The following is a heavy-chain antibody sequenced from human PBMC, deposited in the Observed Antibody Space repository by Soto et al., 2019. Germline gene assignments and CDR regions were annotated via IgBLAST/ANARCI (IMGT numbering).Heavy chain of an antibody. V-gene: IGHV4-31*03. CDR3: ARMGAGLDYYDSSGSKRSGFDY. D-gene: IGHD3-22*01. J-gene: IGHJ4*02. Sequence: PSETLSLTCTVSGGSISSGGYYWSWIRQHPGKGLEWIGYIYYSGSTYYNPSLKSRVTISVDTSKNQFSLKLSSVTAADTAVYYCARMGAGLDYYDSSGSKRSGFDYWGQGTLVTVS. CDR2: IYYSGST. CDR1: GGSISSGGYY.